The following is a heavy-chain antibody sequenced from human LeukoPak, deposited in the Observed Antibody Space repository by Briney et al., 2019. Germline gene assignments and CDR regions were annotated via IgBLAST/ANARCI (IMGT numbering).Heavy chain of an antibody. CDR2: ISSSGSTI. J-gene: IGHJ4*02. CDR3: ARAATPAAILLFDY. D-gene: IGHD2-2*02. Sequence: GGSLRLSCAASGFTFSDYYMSWIRQAPGKGLEWVSYISSSGSTIYYADSVKGRFTISRDSAKNSLYLQMNSLRAEDTAVYYCARAATPAAILLFDYWGQGTLVTVSS. CDR1: GFTFSDYY. V-gene: IGHV3-11*01.